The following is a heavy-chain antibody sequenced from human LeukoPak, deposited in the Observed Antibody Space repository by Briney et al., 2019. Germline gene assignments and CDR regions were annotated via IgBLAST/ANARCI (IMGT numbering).Heavy chain of an antibody. J-gene: IGHJ4*02. V-gene: IGHV4-34*01. CDR2: INHSGST. CDR3: ARGAPPYYYDSSGYYPRHPFDY. Sequence: PSETLSLTCAVYGGSLSGYYWSWIRQPPGKGLEWIGEINHSGSTNYNPSLKSRVTISVDTSKNQFSLKLSSVTAADTAAYYCARGAPPYYYDSSGYYPRHPFDYWGQGTLVTVSS. D-gene: IGHD3-22*01. CDR1: GGSLSGYY.